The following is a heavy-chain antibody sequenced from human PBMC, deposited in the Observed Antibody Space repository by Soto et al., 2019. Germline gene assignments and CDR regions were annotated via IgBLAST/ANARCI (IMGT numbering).Heavy chain of an antibody. CDR2: ISYDGSNK. D-gene: IGHD5-18*01. V-gene: IGHV3-30*18. CDR1: GFTFSSYG. Sequence: LRLSCAASGFTFSSYGMHWVRQAPGKGLEWVAVISYDGSNKYYADSVKGRFTISRDNSKNTLYLQMNSLRAEDTAVYYCANLPVDTAMVPFDYWGQGTLVTVSS. J-gene: IGHJ4*02. CDR3: ANLPVDTAMVPFDY.